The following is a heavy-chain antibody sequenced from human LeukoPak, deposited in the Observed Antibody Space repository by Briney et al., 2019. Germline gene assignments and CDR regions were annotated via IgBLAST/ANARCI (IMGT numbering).Heavy chain of an antibody. CDR3: ARVSGEQWLENDY. D-gene: IGHD6-19*01. CDR2: IYYSGST. J-gene: IGHJ4*02. CDR1: GGSISSSSYY. V-gene: IGHV4-39*01. Sequence: PPETLSLTCTVSGGSISSSSYYWGWVRQPPGKGLEWIGSIYYSGSTYYNPSLKSRVTISVDTSKNQFSLKLSSVTAADTAVYYCARVSGEQWLENDYWGQGTLVTVSS.